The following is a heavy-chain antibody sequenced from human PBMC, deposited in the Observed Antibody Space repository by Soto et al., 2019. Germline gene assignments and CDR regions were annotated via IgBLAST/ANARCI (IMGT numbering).Heavy chain of an antibody. V-gene: IGHV1-69*12. Sequence: QVQLVQSGAEVKKPGSSVKVSCKASGGTFSSYAISWVRQAPGQGLEWMGGIITIFGTANYAQKFQGRVTITADESTSTGYIELSSLRSEDTAVYYCSRGGDSSGYNNWFDPWGQGTLVTVSS. CDR3: SRGGDSSGYNNWFDP. CDR2: IITIFGTA. J-gene: IGHJ5*02. D-gene: IGHD3-22*01. CDR1: GGTFSSYA.